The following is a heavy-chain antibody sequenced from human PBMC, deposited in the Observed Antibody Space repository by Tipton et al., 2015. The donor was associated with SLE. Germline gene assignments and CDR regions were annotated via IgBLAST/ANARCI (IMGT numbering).Heavy chain of an antibody. J-gene: IGHJ3*02. V-gene: IGHV4-59*11. CDR1: GGSMGYHY. CDR2: IYYTGNT. D-gene: IGHD3-10*01. CDR3: ARDYYGSGFDAFDI. Sequence: TLSLTRTVSGGSMGYHYWSWIRQPPGKGLEWIGYIYYTGNTNYNPSLKSRVTMSVDTSKSQFSLKLTFVSAADTAMYYCARDYYGSGFDAFDIWGQGTMVTVSS.